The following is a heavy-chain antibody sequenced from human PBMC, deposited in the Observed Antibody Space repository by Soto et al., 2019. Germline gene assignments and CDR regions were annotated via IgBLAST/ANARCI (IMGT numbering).Heavy chain of an antibody. J-gene: IGHJ4*02. V-gene: IGHV4-39*01. CDR1: GGSISSSSYY. CDR2: IYYSGST. CDR3: AGSYSSSGDFDY. D-gene: IGHD6-13*01. Sequence: SETLSLTCTVSGGSISSSSYYWGWIRQPPGKGLEWIGSIYYSGSTYYNPSLKSRVTISVDTSKNQFSLKLSSVTAADTAVYYCAGSYSSSGDFDYWGQGTLVTVSS.